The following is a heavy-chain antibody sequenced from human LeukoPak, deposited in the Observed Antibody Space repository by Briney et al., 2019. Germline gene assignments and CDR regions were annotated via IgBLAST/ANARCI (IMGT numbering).Heavy chain of an antibody. J-gene: IGHJ4*02. Sequence: GGSLRLSCSASGFTFSDYYMSWIRQAPGKGLEWVSYISSSSSYTNYADSVKGRFTISRDNAKNSLYLQMNSLRAEDTAVYYCAREGYSSSFDYWGQGTLVTVSS. CDR3: AREGYSSSFDY. CDR2: ISSSSSYT. V-gene: IGHV3-11*05. D-gene: IGHD6-13*01. CDR1: GFTFSDYY.